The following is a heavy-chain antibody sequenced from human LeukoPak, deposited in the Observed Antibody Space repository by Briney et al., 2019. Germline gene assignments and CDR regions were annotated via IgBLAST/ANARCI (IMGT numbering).Heavy chain of an antibody. J-gene: IGHJ5*02. CDR3: AKDRVVRGGNWFDP. D-gene: IGHD3-10*01. CDR1: GFTLSSYA. V-gene: IGHV3-23*01. Sequence: GGSLRLSCAASGFTLSSYAMSWVRQAPGKGLEWVSAISGSGGSTYYADSVKGRFTISRDNSKNTLYLQMNSLRAEDTAVYYCAKDRVVRGGNWFDPWGQGTLVTVSS. CDR2: ISGSGGST.